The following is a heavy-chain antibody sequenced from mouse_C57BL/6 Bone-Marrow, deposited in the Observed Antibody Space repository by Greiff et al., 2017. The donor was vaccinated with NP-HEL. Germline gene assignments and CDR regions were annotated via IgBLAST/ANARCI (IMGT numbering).Heavy chain of an antibody. J-gene: IGHJ1*03. Sequence: VQLQQSGPELVKPGASVKISCKASGYTFTDYYMNWVKQSHGKSLEWIGDINPNNGGTSYNQKFKGKATLTVDKSSSTAYMELRSLTSEDSAVYYCARWGFITTVVATGYFDVWGTGTTVTVSS. CDR3: ARWGFITTVVATGYFDV. CDR2: INPNNGGT. D-gene: IGHD1-1*01. CDR1: GYTFTDYY. V-gene: IGHV1-26*01.